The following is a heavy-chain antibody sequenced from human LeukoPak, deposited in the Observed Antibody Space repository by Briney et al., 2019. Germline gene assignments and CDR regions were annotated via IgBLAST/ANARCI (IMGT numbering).Heavy chain of an antibody. V-gene: IGHV3-7*01. CDR2: IKQDGSEK. J-gene: IGHJ6*02. CDR3: ARDGQDIVVVPAAMHYYGMDV. D-gene: IGHD2-2*01. Sequence: PGGSLRLSCAASGFTFSSYWMSWVRQAPGKGLEWVANIKQDGSEKYYVDSVKGRFTISRDNSKNTLYLQMNSLRAEDTAVYYCARDGQDIVVVPAAMHYYGMDVWGQGTTVTVPS. CDR1: GFTFSSYW.